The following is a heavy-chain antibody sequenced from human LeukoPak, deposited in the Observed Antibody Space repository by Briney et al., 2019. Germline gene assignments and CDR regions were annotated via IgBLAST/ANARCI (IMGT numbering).Heavy chain of an antibody. V-gene: IGHV3-74*01. CDR3: ARGSSASTYYNMDV. D-gene: IGHD3-22*01. CDR2: INTDGSST. J-gene: IGHJ6*03. Sequence: GGSLRLSCAASGFTFSSYWMHWVRQAPGKGLVWVSRINTDGSSTTYADSVKGRFTISRDNAKNTLYLQMNSLRADDTAVYYCARGSSASTYYNMDVWGKGTTVTVSS. CDR1: GFTFSSYW.